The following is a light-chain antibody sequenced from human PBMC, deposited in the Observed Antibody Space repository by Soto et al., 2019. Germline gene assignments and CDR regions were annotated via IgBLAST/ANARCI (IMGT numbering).Light chain of an antibody. CDR3: NSYTSSSSLPYV. V-gene: IGLV2-14*01. CDR1: SSDVGGYNY. CDR2: DVS. J-gene: IGLJ1*01. Sequence: QSALTQPASVSGSPGQSITISCTGTSSDVGGYNYVSWYQQHPGKAPKLMIYDVSNRPSGVSNRISGSKSRKTACMTISGLQSEDEDDYYCNSYTSSSSLPYVFGTGTKLTVL.